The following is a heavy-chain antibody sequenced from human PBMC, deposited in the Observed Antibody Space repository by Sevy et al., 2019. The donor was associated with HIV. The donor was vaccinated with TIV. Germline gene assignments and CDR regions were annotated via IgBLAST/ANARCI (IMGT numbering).Heavy chain of an antibody. CDR2: ISYDGSNK. CDR3: TTDQHDYGGNLRTGWFDP. D-gene: IGHD4-17*01. CDR1: GFTFSSYA. V-gene: IGHV3-30-3*01. J-gene: IGHJ5*02. Sequence: GGSLRLSCAASGFTFSSYAMHWVRQAPGKGLEWVAVISYDGSNKYYADSVKGRFTISRDNSKSTLYLQMNSLRAEDTAVYYCTTDQHDYGGNLRTGWFDPWGQGTLVTVSS.